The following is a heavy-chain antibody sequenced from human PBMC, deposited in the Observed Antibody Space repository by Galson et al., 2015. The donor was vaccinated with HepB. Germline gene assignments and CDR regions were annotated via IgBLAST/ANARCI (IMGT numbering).Heavy chain of an antibody. CDR1: GYTFTGYY. V-gene: IGHV1-2*04. Sequence: SVKVSCKASGYTFTGYYMHWVRQAPGQGLEWMGWINPNSGGTNYAQKFQGWVTMTRDTSISTAYMELSRLRSDDTAVYYCARGDHYCTNGVCYNFDYWGQGTLVTVSS. D-gene: IGHD2-8*01. CDR2: INPNSGGT. J-gene: IGHJ4*02. CDR3: ARGDHYCTNGVCYNFDY.